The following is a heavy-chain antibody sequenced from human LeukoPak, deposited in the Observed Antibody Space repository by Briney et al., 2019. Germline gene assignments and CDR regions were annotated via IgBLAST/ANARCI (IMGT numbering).Heavy chain of an antibody. Sequence: GSLRLSCAASGFTFSSYAMSWVRQAPGKGLEWVSAISGSGGSTYYADSVKGRFTISRDNAKNSLYLQMNSLRAEDTAVYYCATLTYYYGSGSYPAHFQHWGQGTLVTVSS. V-gene: IGHV3-23*01. CDR2: ISGSGGST. J-gene: IGHJ1*01. CDR1: GFTFSSYA. D-gene: IGHD3-10*01. CDR3: ATLTYYYGSGSYPAHFQH.